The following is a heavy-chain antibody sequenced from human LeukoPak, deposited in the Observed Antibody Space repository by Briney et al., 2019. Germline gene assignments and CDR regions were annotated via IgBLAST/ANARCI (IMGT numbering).Heavy chain of an antibody. D-gene: IGHD5-12*01. CDR2: IKQDGSEK. CDR1: GFTFSSYW. CDR3: ARARGYVCSWAY. Sequence: GGSLSLSCAASGFTFSSYWMSWVRQAPGKGLEWVANIKQDGSEKNYVDSVKGRFTISRDNAKNSLELQMNSLRDEDAAVYYCARARGYVCSWAYWAQGT. V-gene: IGHV3-7*01. J-gene: IGHJ4*02.